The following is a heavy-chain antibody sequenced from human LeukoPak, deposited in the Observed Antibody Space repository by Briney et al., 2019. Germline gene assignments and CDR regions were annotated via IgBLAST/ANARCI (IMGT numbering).Heavy chain of an antibody. V-gene: IGHV4-39*01. D-gene: IGHD2-2*01. CDR3: ARHIRSTSCYSGFCYFDY. CDR2: IYYSGST. J-gene: IGHJ4*02. CDR1: GGSISSYY. Sequence: SETLSLTCTVSGGSISSYYWGWIRQPPGKGLEWIGSIYYSGSTYYNPSLKSRVTISVATSKNQFSLKLSSVTAADTAVYYCARHIRSTSCYSGFCYFDYWGQGTLVTVSS.